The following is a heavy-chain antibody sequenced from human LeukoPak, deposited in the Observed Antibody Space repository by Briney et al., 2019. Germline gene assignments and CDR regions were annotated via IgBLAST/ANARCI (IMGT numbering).Heavy chain of an antibody. CDR1: GFTVSSNY. D-gene: IGHD3-10*01. CDR2: IYSGGST. V-gene: IGHV3-66*01. Sequence: GGSLRLSCAASGFTVSSNYMSWVRQAPGKGLEWVSVIYSGGSTYYADSVKGRFTISRDNARNSLFLQMNSLRDEDTAVYYCARDEYGSGESDAFDIWGQGTMVTVSS. J-gene: IGHJ3*02. CDR3: ARDEYGSGESDAFDI.